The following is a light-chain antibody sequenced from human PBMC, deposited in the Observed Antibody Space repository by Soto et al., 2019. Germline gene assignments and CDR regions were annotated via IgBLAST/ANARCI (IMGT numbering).Light chain of an antibody. CDR1: SSDIGGFNF. CDR2: EVS. Sequence: QSVLTQPPSASGSPGQSVTISCTGTSSDIGGFNFVSWYQQHPDKAPKLMIYEVSKRPSGVPDRFSGSKSANTASLTVSGLQTEDEADYYCASYAGSDNVIFGGGTKLTVL. V-gene: IGLV2-8*01. J-gene: IGLJ2*01. CDR3: ASYAGSDNVI.